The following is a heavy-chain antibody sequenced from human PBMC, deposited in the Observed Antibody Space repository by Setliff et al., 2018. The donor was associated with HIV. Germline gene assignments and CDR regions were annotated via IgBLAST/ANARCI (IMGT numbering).Heavy chain of an antibody. CDR3: AKELAASGLGYFDS. J-gene: IGHJ4*02. V-gene: IGHV3-23*01. D-gene: IGHD3-22*01. Sequence: HPGGSLRLSCAASGFTFSNYAMSWVRQAPGEGLEWVSAILSTGERTFSADSVKGRFTISRDNSKNTVYLQMNSLRAADTAEYYGAKELAASGLGYFDSWGRGILVTVSS. CDR1: GFTFSNYA. CDR2: ILSTGERT.